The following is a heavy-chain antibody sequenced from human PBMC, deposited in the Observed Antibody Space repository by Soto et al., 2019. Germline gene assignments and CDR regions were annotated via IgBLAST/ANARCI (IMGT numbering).Heavy chain of an antibody. Sequence: QVQLVPSGGEVKRPGASVKVSCKTSGYTFSNYGITGVRQAPGQPLEWLGWISLYSDGTNYAQKFQGRVSMTTDTSTTTAYLELRSLRSDDKAVYYCARVVPGAEAWFGPWGQGTLVSVSS. CDR2: ISLYSDGT. J-gene: IGHJ5*02. D-gene: IGHD2-2*01. CDR1: GYTFSNYG. CDR3: ARVVPGAEAWFGP. V-gene: IGHV1-18*01.